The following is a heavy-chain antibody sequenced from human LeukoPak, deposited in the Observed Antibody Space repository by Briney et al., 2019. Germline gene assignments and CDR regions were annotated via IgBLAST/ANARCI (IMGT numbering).Heavy chain of an antibody. V-gene: IGHV4-38-2*02. CDR3: LREVDY. CDR1: GYSISNGFH. CDR2: IYYTGTT. J-gene: IGHJ4*02. Sequence: SETLSLTCTVSGYSISNGFHWGWIRQPPGKGLEWIGSIYYTGTTSYNPSLKTRVTISVDMSKNHFSLNLDSMTAADTAVYYCLREVDYWGQGSLVTVSS.